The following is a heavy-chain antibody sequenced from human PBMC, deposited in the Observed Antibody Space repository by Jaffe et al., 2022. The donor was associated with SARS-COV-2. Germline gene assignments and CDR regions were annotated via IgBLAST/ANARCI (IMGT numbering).Heavy chain of an antibody. CDR2: IIPIFGTA. V-gene: IGHV1-69*01. CDR1: GGTFSSYA. D-gene: IGHD2-15*01. J-gene: IGHJ6*02. CDR3: ARGPWCSGGSCYSSSDYYYGMDV. Sequence: QVQLVQSGAEVKKPGSSVKVSCKASGGTFSSYAISWVRQAPGQGLEWMGGIIPIFGTANYAQKFQGRVTITADESTSTAYMELSSLRSEDTAVYYCARGPWCSGGSCYSSSDYYYGMDVWGQGTTVTVSS.